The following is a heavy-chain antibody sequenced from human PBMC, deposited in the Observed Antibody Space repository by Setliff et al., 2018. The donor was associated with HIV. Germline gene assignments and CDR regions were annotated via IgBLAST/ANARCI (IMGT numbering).Heavy chain of an antibody. CDR2: ISPHSGGT. V-gene: IGHV1-2*02. J-gene: IGHJ4*02. CDR3: ARQLSNSFDY. Sequence: ASVKVSCKASGYSFTDYFIHWVRQAPGRGLEWMGWISPHSGGTRTTRTFRGRVTLTRDTSINTAYMELSGVRSDDTAVYFCARQLSNSFDYWGQGTLVTVSS. CDR1: GYSFTDYF. D-gene: IGHD1-1*01.